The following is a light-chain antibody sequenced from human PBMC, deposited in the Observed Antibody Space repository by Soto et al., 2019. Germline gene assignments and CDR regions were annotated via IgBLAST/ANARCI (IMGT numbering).Light chain of an antibody. Sequence: EIVMTQSPATLSVSPVERSTLSCRASQSVNSKLAWFQQKPGQPPKLLIYWASTRESGVPDRFSGGGSGTDFTLTISSLQAEDVAVYYCQNYYSSPLTFGGGNKGDNK. V-gene: IGKV4-1*01. CDR2: WAS. CDR3: QNYYSSPLT. CDR1: QSVNSK. J-gene: IGKJ4*01.